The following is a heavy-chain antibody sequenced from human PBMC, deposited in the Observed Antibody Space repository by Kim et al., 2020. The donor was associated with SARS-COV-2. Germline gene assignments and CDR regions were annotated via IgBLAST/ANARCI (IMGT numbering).Heavy chain of an antibody. CDR1: GFTFSNAC. J-gene: IGHJ4*02. CDR3: TRRSRGDCPFDY. Sequence: GGSLRLSCAASGFTFSNACMSWVRQAPGKGLEWVGRIKSKTDGGTTDYAAPGKGRFTIERDDTKNKLHLHMNSLETEDTAVYYCTRRSRGDCPFDYWGQGTLVTVSS. CDR2: IKSKTDGGTT. D-gene: IGHD2-21*01. V-gene: IGHV3-15*01.